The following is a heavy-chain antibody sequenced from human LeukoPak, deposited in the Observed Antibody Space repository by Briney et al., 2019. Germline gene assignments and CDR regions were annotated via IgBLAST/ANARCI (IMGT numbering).Heavy chain of an antibody. Sequence: GGSLRLSCAASGFTFSSYSMNWVRQAPGKGLEWVSSISSSSSYIYYADSVKGRFTLSRDNAKNSLYLQMNSLGAEDTAVYYCARGHIVVVVAAPDYWREGTLDSVPS. CDR3: ARGHIVVVVAAPDY. CDR2: ISSSSSYI. D-gene: IGHD2-15*01. J-gene: IGHJ4*02. CDR1: GFTFSSYS. V-gene: IGHV3-21*01.